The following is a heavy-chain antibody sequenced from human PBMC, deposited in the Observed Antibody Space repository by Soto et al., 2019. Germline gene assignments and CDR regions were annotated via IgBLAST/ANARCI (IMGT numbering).Heavy chain of an antibody. J-gene: IGHJ6*02. CDR1: GYSFTSYW. CDR3: ARHGSIAEIYYYYGMDV. V-gene: IGHV5-51*01. Sequence: GESLKISCKGSGYSFTSYWIGWVRQMPGKGLEWMGIIYPGDSDTRYSPSFQGQVTISADKSISTAYLQWSSLKASDTAMYYCARHGSIAEIYYYYGMDVWGQGTTVTVSS. CDR2: IYPGDSDT. D-gene: IGHD6-6*01.